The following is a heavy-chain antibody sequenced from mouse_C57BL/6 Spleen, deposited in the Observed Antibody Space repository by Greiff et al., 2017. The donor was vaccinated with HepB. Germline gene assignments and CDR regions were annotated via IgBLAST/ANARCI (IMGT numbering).Heavy chain of an antibody. V-gene: IGHV5-4*01. CDR2: ISDGGSYT. Sequence: EVQVVESGGGLVKPGGSLKLSCAASGFTFSSYAMSWVRQTPEKRLEWVATISDGGSYTYYPDNVKGRFTISRDNAKNNLYLQMSHLKSEDTAMYYCARAYYDYDWFAYWGQGTLVTVSA. CDR3: ARAYYDYDWFAY. J-gene: IGHJ3*01. D-gene: IGHD2-4*01. CDR1: GFTFSSYA.